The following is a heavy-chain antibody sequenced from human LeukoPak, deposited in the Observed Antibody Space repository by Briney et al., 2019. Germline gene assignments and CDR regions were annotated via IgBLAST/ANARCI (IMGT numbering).Heavy chain of an antibody. J-gene: IGHJ6*03. CDR1: GYTFTSYG. CDR2: ISAYNGNT. D-gene: IGHD7-27*01. Sequence: GASVKVSCKASGYTFTSYGISWVRQAPGQGLEWMGWISAYNGNTNYAQKLQGRVTMTTDTSTSTAYMELRSLRSDDTAVYYCARDSGSDYYYYYMDVWGKGTTVTVSS. V-gene: IGHV1-18*01. CDR3: ARDSGSDYYYYYMDV.